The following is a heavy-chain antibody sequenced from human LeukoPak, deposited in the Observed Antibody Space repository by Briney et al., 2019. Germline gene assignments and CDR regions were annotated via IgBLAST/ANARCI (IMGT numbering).Heavy chain of an antibody. Sequence: SETLSLTCTVSGGSISSYYWSWIRQPPGKGLEWIGYLYYSGSTHYNPSLKSRVTISVDTSKNQFSLKLSSVTAADTAVYYCARGHIVVVPAAIDALGYYYYYGMDVWGQGTTVTVSS. J-gene: IGHJ6*02. CDR1: GGSISSYY. CDR3: ARGHIVVVPAAIDALGYYYYYGMDV. D-gene: IGHD2-2*01. CDR2: LYYSGST. V-gene: IGHV4-59*08.